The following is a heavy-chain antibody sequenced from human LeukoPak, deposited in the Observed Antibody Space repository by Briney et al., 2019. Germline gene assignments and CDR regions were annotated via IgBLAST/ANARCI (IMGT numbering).Heavy chain of an antibody. CDR3: ARRRGGIAARRGNWFDP. J-gene: IGHJ5*02. CDR2: MNPNSGNT. V-gene: IGHV1-8*03. D-gene: IGHD6-6*01. Sequence: ASVKVSCKASGYTFTSYDINWVRQATGQGLEWMGWMNPNSGNTGYAQKFQGRVTITRNTSISTAYMELSSLRSEDTAVYYCARRRGGIAARRGNWFDPWGQGTLVTVSS. CDR1: GYTFTSYD.